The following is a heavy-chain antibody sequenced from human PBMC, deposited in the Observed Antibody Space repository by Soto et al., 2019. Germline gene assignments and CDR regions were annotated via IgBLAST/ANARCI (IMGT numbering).Heavy chain of an antibody. D-gene: IGHD6-13*01. J-gene: IGHJ1*01. CDR2: ISGSGGNT. Sequence: GGSLRLSCAASGFSFSTYAMSWVRQAPGKGLEWVSGISGSGGNTYYADSVKGRFTISRDNSKNTLYLQVNSLGVEDTAVYYCAKDQAAAGTISRYFQHWGQGTLVTVSS. CDR1: GFSFSTYA. CDR3: AKDQAAAGTISRYFQH. V-gene: IGHV3-23*01.